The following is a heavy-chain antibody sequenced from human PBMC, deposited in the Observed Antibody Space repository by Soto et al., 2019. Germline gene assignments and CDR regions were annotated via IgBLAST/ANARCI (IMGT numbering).Heavy chain of an antibody. CDR2: INHSGST. D-gene: IGHD1-26*01. V-gene: IGHV4-34*01. CDR3: ARGVGSSPPQY. J-gene: IGHJ4*02. Sequence: TSETLSLTCAVYGGSFSCYYWNWIRQPPGKGLEWIGEINHSGSTNYNPSLKSRVTISVDTSKNQISLKLTSPTAADTAVYYCARGVGSSPPQYWGRGTLVTVSS. CDR1: GGSFSCYY.